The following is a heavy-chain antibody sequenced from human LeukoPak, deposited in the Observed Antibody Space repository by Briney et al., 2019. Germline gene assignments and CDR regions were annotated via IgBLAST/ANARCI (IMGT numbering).Heavy chain of an antibody. CDR2: IYYSGST. Sequence: TSETLSLTCTVSGGSISRNYWSWIRKSPGRGLEWIGYIYYSGSTHYNPSLKSRVTMSIDTSKNKFSLKLSSATAADTAIYYCATTYSRSGDDWFDPWGQGTLVSVSS. J-gene: IGHJ5*02. CDR3: ATTYSRSGDDWFDP. CDR1: GGSISRNY. D-gene: IGHD2-21*01. V-gene: IGHV4-59*01.